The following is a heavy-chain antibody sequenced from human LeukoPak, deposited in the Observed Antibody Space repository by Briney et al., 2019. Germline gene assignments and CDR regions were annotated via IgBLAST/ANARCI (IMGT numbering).Heavy chain of an antibody. CDR3: AKLLGTETTYDS. CDR2: ISYDGSNK. Sequence: PGRSLRLSCAASGFTFSSYAMHWVRQAPGKGLEWVAVISYDGSNKYYADSVKGRFTISRDNAKNSLYLQMNSLRAEDTALYYCAKLLGTETTYDSWGQGTLVTVSS. CDR1: GFTFSSYA. V-gene: IGHV3-30-3*02. D-gene: IGHD1-7*01. J-gene: IGHJ4*02.